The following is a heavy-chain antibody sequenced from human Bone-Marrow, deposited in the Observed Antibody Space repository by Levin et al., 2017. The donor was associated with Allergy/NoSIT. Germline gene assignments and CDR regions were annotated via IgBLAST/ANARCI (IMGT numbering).Heavy chain of an antibody. J-gene: IGHJ6*02. CDR1: GITFSDRF. CDR2: SRDKTKSYTI. V-gene: IGHV3-72*01. CDR3: AIGCTSSYYAMDV. Sequence: GGSLRLSCAASGITFSDRFIDWVRQAPGKGLEWVGRSRDKTKSYTIDYAASVIGRFTISRDGARNSLYLQMNSLKIEDTAVYYCAIGCTSSYYAMDVWGQGTTVIVSS.